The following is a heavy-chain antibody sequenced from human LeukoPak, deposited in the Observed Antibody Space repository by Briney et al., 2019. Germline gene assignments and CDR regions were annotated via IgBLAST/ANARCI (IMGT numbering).Heavy chain of an antibody. CDR3: AKAPLTTVTTMGYYYMDV. Sequence: GGSLRLSCAASGFTFSSCAMSWVRQAPGKGLEWVSAISGSGGSTYYADSVKGRFTISRDNSKNTLYLQMNSLRAEDTAVYYCAKAPLTTVTTMGYYYMDVWGKGTTVTVSS. CDR1: GFTFSSCA. J-gene: IGHJ6*03. CDR2: ISGSGGST. V-gene: IGHV3-23*01. D-gene: IGHD4-17*01.